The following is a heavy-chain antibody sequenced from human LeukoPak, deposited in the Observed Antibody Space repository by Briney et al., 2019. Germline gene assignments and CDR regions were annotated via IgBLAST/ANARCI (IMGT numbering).Heavy chain of an antibody. D-gene: IGHD4-17*01. CDR3: ARAPTVHTWFDP. V-gene: IGHV3-30-3*01. J-gene: IGHJ5*02. Sequence: PGGSLRLSCAASAFTFSSYAMHWVRQAPGKGLEWVAVISYDGSNKYYADSVKGRFTISRDNSKNTLYLQMNSLRAEDTAVYYCARAPTVHTWFDPWGQGTLVTVSS. CDR1: AFTFSSYA. CDR2: ISYDGSNK.